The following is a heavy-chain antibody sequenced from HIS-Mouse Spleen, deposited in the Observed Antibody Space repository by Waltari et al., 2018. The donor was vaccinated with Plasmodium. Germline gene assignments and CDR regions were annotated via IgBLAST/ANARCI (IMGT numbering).Heavy chain of an antibody. Sequence: EVQLVESGGGLVQPGGPLRLSCAASGFPFSSDWISWVRQAPGKGLEWVANIKQDGSEKYYVDSVKGRFTISRDNAKNSLYLQMNSLRAEDTAVYYCASSWYWYFDLWGRGTLVTVSS. D-gene: IGHD6-13*01. J-gene: IGHJ2*01. CDR1: GFPFSSDW. CDR2: IKQDGSEK. V-gene: IGHV3-7*01. CDR3: ASSWYWYFDL.